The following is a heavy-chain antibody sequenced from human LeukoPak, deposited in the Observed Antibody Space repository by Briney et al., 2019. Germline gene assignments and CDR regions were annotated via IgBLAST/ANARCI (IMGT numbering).Heavy chain of an antibody. D-gene: IGHD3-22*01. CDR3: ARGHDTSHYYFGRAFDI. CDR1: GGSISSGSNY. CDR2: IYASGST. Sequence: PSQTLSLTCTVSGGSISSGSNYWSCIRQPAGKGLEWIGRIYASGSTNYNPSLKSRVTISVDTSKDQFFLKLNSVTAADTAVYYCARGHDTSHYYFGRAFDIWGQETMVTVSS. J-gene: IGHJ3*02. V-gene: IGHV4-61*02.